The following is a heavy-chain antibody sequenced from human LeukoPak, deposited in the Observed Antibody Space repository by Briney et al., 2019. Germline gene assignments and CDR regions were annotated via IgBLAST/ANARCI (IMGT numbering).Heavy chain of an antibody. CDR3: ARQKGVAGREAVDY. CDR2: MYYSGST. V-gene: IGHV4-39*01. D-gene: IGHD6-19*01. CDR1: GGSISSSSYY. J-gene: IGHJ4*02. Sequence: SETLSLTCNVSGGSISSSSYYWGWIRQSPGMGLEWIGSMYYSGSTYYNPSLKSRVTMSVDTSEDQFSLRLSSVTAADTAVYFCARQKGVAGREAVDYWGQGTLVTVSS.